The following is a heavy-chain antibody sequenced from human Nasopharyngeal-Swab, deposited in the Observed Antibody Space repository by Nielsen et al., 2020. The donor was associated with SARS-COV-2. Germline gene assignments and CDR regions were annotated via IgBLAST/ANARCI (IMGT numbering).Heavy chain of an antibody. V-gene: IGHV4-30-4*01. CDR3: ARGLYYYDSSGYLGAFDI. Sequence: SETLSLTCTVSGGSISSGDYYWRWIRQPPGKGLEWIGYIYYSGSTYYNPSLTSRVTISVDTSKNQFSLKLSSVTAADTAVYYCARGLYYYDSSGYLGAFDIWGQGTMVTVSS. D-gene: IGHD3-22*01. CDR2: IYYSGST. CDR1: GGSISSGDYY. J-gene: IGHJ3*02.